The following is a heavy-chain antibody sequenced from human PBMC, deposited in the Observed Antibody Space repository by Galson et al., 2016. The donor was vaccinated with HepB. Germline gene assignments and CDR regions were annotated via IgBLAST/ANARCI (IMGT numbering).Heavy chain of an antibody. CDR3: ARFDVYGSGSPRDDY. CDR2: INPNSGDT. Sequence: CKASGYTFTGYYMNWVRQAPGQGLEWMGRINPNSGDTDYAQKFQGRVTMTRDTSINTVYMELNRLRSDDTAVYYCARFDVYGSGSPRDDYWGQGTLVTVSS. V-gene: IGHV1-2*06. D-gene: IGHD3-10*01. J-gene: IGHJ4*02. CDR1: GYTFTGYY.